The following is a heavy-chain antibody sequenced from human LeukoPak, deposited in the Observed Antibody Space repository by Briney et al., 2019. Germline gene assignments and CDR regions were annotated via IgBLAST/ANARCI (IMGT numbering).Heavy chain of an antibody. J-gene: IGHJ4*02. CDR3: ANMAATGDY. V-gene: IGHV3-48*04. Sequence: GGSLRLSCAASGFTFSSYSMNWVRQAPGKGLEWISYIRSNGDATEYADSVKGRSTISRDNAKNSLYLQMNSLRAEDTAVYYCANMAATGDYWGQGTLVTVSS. CDR2: IRSNGDAT. D-gene: IGHD6-13*01. CDR1: GFTFSSYS.